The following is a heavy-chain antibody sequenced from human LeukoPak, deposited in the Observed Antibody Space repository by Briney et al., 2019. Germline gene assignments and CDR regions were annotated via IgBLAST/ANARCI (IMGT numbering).Heavy chain of an antibody. D-gene: IGHD6-19*01. V-gene: IGHV3-13*01. CDR3: ARALYSSGWLRQDFGYYYYGMDV. CDR1: GYTFSSYD. Sequence: PGGSLRLSCAASGYTFSSYDMHWIRQTMGGGLEWVSAIGTSGDTYYPDSVKGRFTISRENARNSLYLQMNSLRAEDTAVYYCARALYSSGWLRQDFGYYYYGMDVWGQGTTVTVSS. CDR2: IGTSGDT. J-gene: IGHJ6*02.